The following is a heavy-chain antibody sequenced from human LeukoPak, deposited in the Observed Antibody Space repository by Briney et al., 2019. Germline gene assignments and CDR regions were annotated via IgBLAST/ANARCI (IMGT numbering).Heavy chain of an antibody. CDR2: IKQVGSEK. CDR3: ARDIVVVPAAKSAWDY. Sequence: GGSLRLSCAASGFTLSSYWMSWVRQAPGKGLEWVANIKQVGSEKYYVDSVKGRFTISRDNAKNSLYLQMNSLRAGDTAVYYCARDIVVVPAAKSAWDYWGQGTLVTVSS. V-gene: IGHV3-7*03. D-gene: IGHD2-2*01. CDR1: GFTLSSYW. J-gene: IGHJ4*02.